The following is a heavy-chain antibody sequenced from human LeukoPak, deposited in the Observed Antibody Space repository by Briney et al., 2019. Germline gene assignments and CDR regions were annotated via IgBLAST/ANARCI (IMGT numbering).Heavy chain of an antibody. CDR2: IYYSRST. CDR3: AKGSLSYGGYNWVDP. CDR1: GGSISSYY. D-gene: IGHD4-23*01. V-gene: IGHV4-59*01. Sequence: SETLSLTCTVSGGSISSYYWSWLRQPPGKGLEWIGYIYYSRSTNYNPTLKSRVTISVDTSKNQFSLKLSSVTAADTAVYYCAKGSLSYGGYNWVDPWGQGTLVTVSS. J-gene: IGHJ5*02.